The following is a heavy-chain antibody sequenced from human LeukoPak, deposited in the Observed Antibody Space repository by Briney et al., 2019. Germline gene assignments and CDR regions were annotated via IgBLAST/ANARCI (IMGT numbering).Heavy chain of an antibody. CDR3: ARHCSGGSCYSEANYYYYYGMDV. CDR2: INHSGST. V-gene: IGHV4-34*01. J-gene: IGHJ6*02. Sequence: SETLSLTCAVYGGSFSGYYWSWIRQPPGKGLEWIGEINHSGSTNYNPSLKSRVTISVDMSKNQFSLKLSSVTAADTAVYYCARHCSGGSCYSEANYYYYYGMDVWGQGTTVTVSS. CDR1: GGSFSGYY. D-gene: IGHD2-15*01.